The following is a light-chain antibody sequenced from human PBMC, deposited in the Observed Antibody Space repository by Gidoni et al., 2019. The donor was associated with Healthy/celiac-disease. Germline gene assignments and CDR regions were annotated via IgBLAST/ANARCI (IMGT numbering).Light chain of an antibody. CDR1: QDISNY. Sequence: DIQIPQSPSSLSASVGDRVTITCQASQDISNYLNWYQQKPGKAPKLLIYDASNLETGVPSRFSGSGSGTDFTFTISSLQPEDIATYYCQQYDNHPLTFGGGTKVEIK. V-gene: IGKV1-33*01. J-gene: IGKJ4*01. CDR3: QQYDNHPLT. CDR2: DAS.